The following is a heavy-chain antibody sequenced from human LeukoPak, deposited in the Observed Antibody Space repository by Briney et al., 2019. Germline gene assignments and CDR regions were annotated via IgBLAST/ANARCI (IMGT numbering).Heavy chain of an antibody. V-gene: IGHV4-59*08. D-gene: IGHD3-10*01. CDR1: GGSISSYY. CDR3: ARHAWGSGSYYGFDY. J-gene: IGHJ4*02. Sequence: SETLSLTCTVSGGSISSYYWSWIRQPPGKGLEWIGYIYYSGSTNYNPSLKSRVTISVDTSKNQFSLKLSSVTAADTAVYYCARHAWGSGSYYGFDYWGQETLVTVSS. CDR2: IYYSGST.